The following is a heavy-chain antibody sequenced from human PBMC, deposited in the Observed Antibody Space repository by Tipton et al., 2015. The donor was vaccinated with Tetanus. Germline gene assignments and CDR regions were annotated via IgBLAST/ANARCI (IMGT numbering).Heavy chain of an antibody. J-gene: IGHJ6*02. V-gene: IGHV4-39*07. CDR3: SRALGSTDPQQPGVYFFYYYGMDV. CDR2: IYSYSGST. Sequence: LRLSCTVSGGSISSGTYYWSWIRQPPGKGLEWVGSIYSYSGSTFQNPSLKSRVTISLDTSKNEFSLKAKSVTAADTAVYFFSRALGSTDPQQPGVYFFYYYGMDVWGHGTTVTVSS. D-gene: IGHD2-2*01. CDR1: GGSISSGTYY.